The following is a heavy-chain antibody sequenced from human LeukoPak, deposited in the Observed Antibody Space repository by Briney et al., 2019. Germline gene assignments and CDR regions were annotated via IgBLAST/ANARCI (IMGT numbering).Heavy chain of an antibody. CDR2: IWSDSTNK. CDR1: GFTFSTYA. CDR3: ARDRLATVTTFHFDY. D-gene: IGHD4-17*01. V-gene: IGHV3-33*01. Sequence: GGSLRLSCAASGFTFSTYAMHWVRQAPGKGLEWVAVIWSDSTNKYYADSVRGRFTISRDNSKNTLYLQMSSLRAEDTAMYYCARDRLATVTTFHFDYWGQGTLVTVSS. J-gene: IGHJ4*02.